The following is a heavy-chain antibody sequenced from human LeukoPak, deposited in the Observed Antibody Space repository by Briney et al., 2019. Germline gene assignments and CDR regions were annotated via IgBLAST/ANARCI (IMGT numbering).Heavy chain of an antibody. CDR1: GMNFERYA. J-gene: IGHJ6*02. V-gene: IGHV3-43*02. CDR3: ATWAFYHDLDV. Sequence: GGSLRLSCAASGMNFERYAMHWVRQRPGKGLEWVGVISADGKADHADAVRGRFTVSRDNSKDSLSLQMSSLRDEDTALYYCATWAFYHDLDVWGQGTTVIVSS. CDR2: ISADGKA. D-gene: IGHD1-26*01.